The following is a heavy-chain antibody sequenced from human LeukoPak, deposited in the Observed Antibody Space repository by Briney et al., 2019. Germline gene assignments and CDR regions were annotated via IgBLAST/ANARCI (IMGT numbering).Heavy chain of an antibody. CDR2: IYYSGST. J-gene: IGHJ3*02. CDR1: GGSISSYY. V-gene: IGHV4-59*08. D-gene: IGHD3-22*01. Sequence: PSETLSLTSTVSGGSISSYYWSWIRKPPGKGLEWIGYIYYSGSTNYNPSLKSRATISVDTSKNQFSLKLSSVTAADTAVYYCGRRGYYDSSGYLLGDIWGQGTMVTVSS. CDR3: GRRGYYDSSGYLLGDI.